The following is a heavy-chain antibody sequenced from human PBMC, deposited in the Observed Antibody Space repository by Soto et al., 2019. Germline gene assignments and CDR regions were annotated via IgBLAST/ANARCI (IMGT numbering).Heavy chain of an antibody. D-gene: IGHD1-20*01. Sequence: QITLKESGPTLVKPTQTLTLTCTFSGFSLSTSGLGVGWIRQPPGKALEWLGIIYWYDDKPYSPSLRSRFTITKDTSKNQVFLTMTNMDPVDTATYYCAQAYKNNGSHDGFDIWGQGTMVTVSS. CDR3: AQAYKNNGSHDGFDI. CDR1: GFSLSTSGLG. J-gene: IGHJ3*02. V-gene: IGHV2-5*01. CDR2: IYWYDDK.